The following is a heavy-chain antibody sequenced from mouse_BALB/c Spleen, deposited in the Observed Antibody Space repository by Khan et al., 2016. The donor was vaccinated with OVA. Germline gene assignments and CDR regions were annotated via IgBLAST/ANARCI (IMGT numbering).Heavy chain of an antibody. V-gene: IGHV3-1*02. Sequence: VQLKQSGPDLVKPSQSLSLTCTVTGYSITSGYSWHWIRQFPGNKLEWMGYIYFSGSINYNSALKSRISITRDTSKNQFFLQLKSVTTEDTATYYCARDGNDMDYWGQGTSVTVSS. CDR2: IYFSGSI. D-gene: IGHD2-1*01. CDR1: GYSITSGYS. CDR3: ARDGNDMDY. J-gene: IGHJ4*01.